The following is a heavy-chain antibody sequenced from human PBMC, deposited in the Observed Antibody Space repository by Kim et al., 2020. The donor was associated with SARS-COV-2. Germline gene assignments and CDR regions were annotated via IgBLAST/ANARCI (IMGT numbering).Heavy chain of an antibody. CDR2: IYYSGST. CDR1: GGSISSSSYY. J-gene: IGHJ5*02. V-gene: IGHV4-39*07. CDR3: ARASGGSWWEVGGWFDP. D-gene: IGHD2-15*01. Sequence: SETLSLTCTVSGGSISSSSYYWGWIRQPPGKGLEWIGSIYYSGSTYYNPSLKSRVTISVDTSKNQFSLKLSSVTAADTAVYYCARASGGSWWEVGGWFDPWGQGTLVTVSS.